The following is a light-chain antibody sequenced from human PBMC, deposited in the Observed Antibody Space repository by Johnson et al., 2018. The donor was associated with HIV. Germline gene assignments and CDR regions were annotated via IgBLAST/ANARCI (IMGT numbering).Light chain of an antibody. J-gene: IGLJ1*01. Sequence: VLTQQPSVSVSLGQMARITCSGEALPKKYAYWYQQKPGQFPVLVIYKASERPSGIPERFSGSSSVTIVTLTISGVQAADEADYYCGTWDSSLQGVFGTGTKVTVL. V-gene: IGLV3-16*01. CDR3: GTWDSSLQGV. CDR1: ALPKKY. CDR2: KAS.